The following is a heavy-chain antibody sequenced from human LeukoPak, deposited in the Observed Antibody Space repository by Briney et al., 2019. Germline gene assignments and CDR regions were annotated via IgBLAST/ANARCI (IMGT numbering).Heavy chain of an antibody. CDR3: ARELYGDYSFDY. Sequence: GGSLRLSCGASGFIFTSYSMNWVRQAPGKGLEWISYITSSSSGIYYADSVKGRFTISRDYAKNSLYLQMNSLRAEDTAVYYCARELYGDYSFDYWGQGTLVTVSS. CDR1: GFIFTSYS. J-gene: IGHJ4*02. V-gene: IGHV3-48*04. CDR2: ITSSSSGI. D-gene: IGHD4-17*01.